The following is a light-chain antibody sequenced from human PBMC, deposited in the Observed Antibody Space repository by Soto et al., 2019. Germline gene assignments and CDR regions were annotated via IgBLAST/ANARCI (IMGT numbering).Light chain of an antibody. CDR2: GAS. Sequence: EIVMTQSPATLSVSPGERATLSCRASQSVSSNLAWYQQKPGQAPRLLIYGASTRATGIPARFSGSGSGTEFTLTISSLQSEDFAVYYCQQYGGSPLVTFGQGTKLEIK. V-gene: IGKV3-15*01. CDR1: QSVSSN. J-gene: IGKJ2*01. CDR3: QQYGGSPLVT.